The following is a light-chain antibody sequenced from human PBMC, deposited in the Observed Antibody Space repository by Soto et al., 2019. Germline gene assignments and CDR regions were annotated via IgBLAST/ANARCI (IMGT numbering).Light chain of an antibody. J-gene: IGKJ5*01. CDR3: QQYHKWPIT. Sequence: VLTQSPGTLSLTSGERATLSCRASQSISGTYLAWYQQKPGQAPRLLIYDASNRATGIPARFSGSGSGIEFTLTISSLQSEDFAVYYCQQYHKWPITFGQGTRLEI. V-gene: IGKV3D-15*01. CDR1: QSISGTY. CDR2: DAS.